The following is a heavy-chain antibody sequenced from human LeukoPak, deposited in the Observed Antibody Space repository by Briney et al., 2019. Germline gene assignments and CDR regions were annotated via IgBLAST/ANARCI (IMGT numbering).Heavy chain of an antibody. CDR1: GYSIRSGYY. CDR2: INHSGST. Sequence: SETLSLTCTVSGYSIRSGYYWGWIRQPPGKGLEWIGEINHSGSTNYNPSLKSRVTISVDTSKNQFSLKLSSVTAADTAVYYCARGGYYYYYYMDVWGKGTTVTVSS. V-gene: IGHV4-38-2*02. J-gene: IGHJ6*03. CDR3: ARGGYYYYYYMDV.